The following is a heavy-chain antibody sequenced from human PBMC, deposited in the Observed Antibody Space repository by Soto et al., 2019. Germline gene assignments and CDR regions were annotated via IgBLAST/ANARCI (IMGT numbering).Heavy chain of an antibody. D-gene: IGHD4-17*01. V-gene: IGHV4-34*01. CDR3: ASNDYGDYVAFDI. CDR1: GGSFSGYY. CDR2: INHSGST. J-gene: IGHJ3*02. Sequence: SETLSLTCAVYGGSFSGYYWSWIRQPPGKGLEWIGKINHSGSTNYNPSLKSGVTISVDTSKNKFSLKLSSVTAADTAVYYCASNDYGDYVAFDIWGQGTMVTVSS.